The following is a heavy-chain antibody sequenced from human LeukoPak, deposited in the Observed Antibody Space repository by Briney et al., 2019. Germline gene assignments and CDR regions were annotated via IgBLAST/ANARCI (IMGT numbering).Heavy chain of an antibody. D-gene: IGHD2-21*02. CDR2: INPSGGST. V-gene: IGHV1-46*01. CDR1: GYTFTSYY. CDR3: ARAEGGPATAIY. J-gene: IGHJ4*02. Sequence: ASVKVSCKASGYTFTSYYMHWVRQAPGQGLEWMGIINPSGGSTRYAQKFQGRVTMTRDTSTSTVYMELSSLRSEDMAVYYCARAEGGPATAIYWGQGTLVTVSS.